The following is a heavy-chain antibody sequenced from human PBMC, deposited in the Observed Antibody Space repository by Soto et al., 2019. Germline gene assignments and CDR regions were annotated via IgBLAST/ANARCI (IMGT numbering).Heavy chain of an antibody. D-gene: IGHD2-2*01. CDR1: GYTFTSYT. CDR2: INVGKGNT. J-gene: IGHJ5*02. Sequence: ASVKVSCKASGYTFTSYTMHWVRQAPGQRLEWMGWINVGKGNTEYSQRFQGRVTITRDTSASTTYMELSSLRSEDTAMYYCARADCSSTTCSLGFDPWGRGTLGTVPQ. CDR3: ARADCSSTTCSLGFDP. V-gene: IGHV1-3*01.